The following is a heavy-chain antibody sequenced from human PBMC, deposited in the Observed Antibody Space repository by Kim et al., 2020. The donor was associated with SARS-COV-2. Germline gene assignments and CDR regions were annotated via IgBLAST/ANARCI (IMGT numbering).Heavy chain of an antibody. Sequence: DSVKGRFTTSRDNAKNSMYLQMNGLRDEDTGVYYCARDMVDVLATPRDCDYWGQGTLVTVSS. CDR3: ARDMVDVLATPRDCDY. D-gene: IGHD2-15*01. V-gene: IGHV3-48*02. J-gene: IGHJ4*02.